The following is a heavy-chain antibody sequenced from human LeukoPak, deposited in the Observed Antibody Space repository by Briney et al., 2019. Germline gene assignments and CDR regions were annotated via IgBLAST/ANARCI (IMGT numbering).Heavy chain of an antibody. CDR3: ARARYNYQCDY. Sequence: SETLSLTCTVSGGSFSSSNNYWGWIRQPPGRGLEWIGSSSYGGRTYYNPSLKSRVTISVDTSKNQFSLRLSSVTAADTAVYYCARARYNYQCDYWGQGTLVTVSS. J-gene: IGHJ4*02. D-gene: IGHD5-24*01. V-gene: IGHV4-39*07. CDR1: GGSFSSSNNY. CDR2: SSYGGRT.